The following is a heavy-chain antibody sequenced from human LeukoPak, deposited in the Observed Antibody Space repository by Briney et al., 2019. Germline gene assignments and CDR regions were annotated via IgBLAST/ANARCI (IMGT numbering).Heavy chain of an antibody. V-gene: IGHV4-34*01. CDR2: INHSGST. D-gene: IGHD3-10*01. Sequence: SETLSLTCAVYGRSFSGYYWSWIRQPPGKGLEWIGEINHSGSTNYNPSLKSRVTISVDTSKNQSSLKLSSVTAADTAVYYCAIWFGELFLDYWGQGTLVTVSS. CDR3: AIWFGELFLDY. CDR1: GRSFSGYY. J-gene: IGHJ4*02.